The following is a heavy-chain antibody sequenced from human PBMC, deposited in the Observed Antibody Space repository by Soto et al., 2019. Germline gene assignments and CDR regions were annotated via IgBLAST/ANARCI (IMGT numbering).Heavy chain of an antibody. CDR2: IYYSGST. CDR3: ARDSGIAVAGPRGYYYYYGMDV. V-gene: IGHV4-59*01. D-gene: IGHD6-19*01. Sequence: PSETLSLTCTVSGGSISSYYWSWIRQPPGKGLEWIGYIYYSGSTNYNPSLKSRVTISVDTSKNQFSLKLSSVTAADTAVYYCARDSGIAVAGPRGYYYYYGMDVWGQGTTVTVSS. J-gene: IGHJ6*02. CDR1: GGSISSYY.